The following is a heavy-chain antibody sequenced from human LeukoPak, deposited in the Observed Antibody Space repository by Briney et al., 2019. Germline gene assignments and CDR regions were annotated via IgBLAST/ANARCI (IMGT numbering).Heavy chain of an antibody. Sequence: GGSLRLSCAVPGFTFSSYWMSWVRQAPGKGLGWGANLKEDGSEKYYVDSVKGRFTISRDNAKSSLYLQMNSLRAEDTAVYYCASFVIDIWGQGIMVTVSS. CDR2: LKEDGSEK. J-gene: IGHJ3*02. CDR3: ASFVIDI. CDR1: GFTFSSYW. V-gene: IGHV3-7*01.